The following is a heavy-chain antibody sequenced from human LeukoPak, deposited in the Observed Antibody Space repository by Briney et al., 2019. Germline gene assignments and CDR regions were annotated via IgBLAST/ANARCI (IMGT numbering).Heavy chain of an antibody. CDR3: ARDWGNYYYYMDV. CDR1: GGSISSGSYY. D-gene: IGHD3-16*01. CDR2: IYTSGST. J-gene: IGHJ6*03. V-gene: IGHV4-61*02. Sequence: SETLSLTCTVSGGSISSGSYYWSWIRQPAGKGLEWIGRIYTSGSTNYNPSLKSRVTISVDTSKNQFSLKLSSVTAADTAVYYCARDWGNYYYYMDVWGKGTTVTISS.